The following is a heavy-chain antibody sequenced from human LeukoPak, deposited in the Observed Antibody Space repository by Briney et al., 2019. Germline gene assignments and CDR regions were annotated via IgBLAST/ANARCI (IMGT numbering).Heavy chain of an antibody. CDR1: GFTFSSYG. Sequence: SGGSLRLSCAASGFTFSSYGMHWVRQAPGKGLEWVAFIRYDGSNKYYADSVKGRFTISRDNSKNTLYLQMNSLRAEDTAVYYCAKEVSRYYYGWYYFDYWGQGTLVTVSS. V-gene: IGHV3-30*02. J-gene: IGHJ4*02. D-gene: IGHD3-10*01. CDR3: AKEVSRYYYGWYYFDY. CDR2: IRYDGSNK.